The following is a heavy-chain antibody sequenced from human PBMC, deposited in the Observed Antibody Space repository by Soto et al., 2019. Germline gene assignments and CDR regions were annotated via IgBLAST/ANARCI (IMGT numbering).Heavy chain of an antibody. J-gene: IGHJ3*02. V-gene: IGHV4-59*01. CDR2: IYYRGST. Sequence: QVQLQESGPGLVKPSETLSLTCTVSGGSISSYYWSWIRQPPGKGLEWIGYIYYRGSTNYNPSLKSRVTISVDTSKNQFSLKLSSVTAADTAVYYCARAGVVGAKAPNAFDIWGQGTMVTVSS. CDR1: GGSISSYY. D-gene: IGHD1-26*01. CDR3: ARAGVVGAKAPNAFDI.